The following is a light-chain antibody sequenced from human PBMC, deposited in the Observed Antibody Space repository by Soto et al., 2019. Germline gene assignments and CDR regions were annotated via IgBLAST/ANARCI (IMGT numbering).Light chain of an antibody. CDR2: DVS. Sequence: QSALTQPASVSGSPGQSITISCTGTSSDVGGYNYVSWYQQHPGKAPKLMIYDVSNRPSGVSNRFSGSKSGNTASLTISGLQAEDEADYYYSSYTSSTLAFGGGTKVTVL. V-gene: IGLV2-14*01. J-gene: IGLJ2*01. CDR1: SSDVGGYNY. CDR3: SSYTSSTLA.